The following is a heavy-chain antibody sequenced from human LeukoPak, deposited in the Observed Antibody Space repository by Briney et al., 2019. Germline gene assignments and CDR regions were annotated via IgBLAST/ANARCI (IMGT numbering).Heavy chain of an antibody. CDR1: GFSINTNYY. J-gene: IGHJ4*02. Sequence: SETLSLTCSVSGFSINTNYYWGWVRQPPGRGLEWIGTIFHSGDTFDNPSLRSRVTTSVDTSKNQFMLKLTSVTAADTAVYYCARSWGNLFYFDYWGQGALVTVS. CDR3: ARSWGNLFYFDY. CDR2: IFHSGDT. V-gene: IGHV4-38-2*01. D-gene: IGHD3-16*01.